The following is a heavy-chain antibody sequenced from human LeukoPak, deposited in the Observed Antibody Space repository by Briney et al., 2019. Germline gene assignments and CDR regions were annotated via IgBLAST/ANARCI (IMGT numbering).Heavy chain of an antibody. CDR1: GLTFSRYS. D-gene: IGHD6-19*01. V-gene: IGHV3-48*01. Sequence: GGSLRLSCAASGLTFSRYSINWVRQAPGKGLEWVSYMSSTRSTIYYADSVKGRFTISRDNAENSVYLQMNSLRAEDTALYYCARGSGWYAEPLDYWGQGTLVTVSS. J-gene: IGHJ4*02. CDR3: ARGSGWYAEPLDY. CDR2: MSSTRSTI.